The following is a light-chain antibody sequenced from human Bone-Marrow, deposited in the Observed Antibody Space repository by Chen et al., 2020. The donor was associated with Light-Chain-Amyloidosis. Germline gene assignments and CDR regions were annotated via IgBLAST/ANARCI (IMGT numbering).Light chain of an antibody. CDR1: DLPTKY. Sequence: SYELTPPPSVSVSPGQTARIPCSGDDLPTKYAYWYQQKPGQAPVLVIHRDTERPSGISERFSGSSSGTTATLTISGVQAEDEADYHCQSADSSGTYEVTFGGGTKLTVL. CDR2: RDT. J-gene: IGLJ2*01. V-gene: IGLV3-25*03. CDR3: QSADSSGTYEVT.